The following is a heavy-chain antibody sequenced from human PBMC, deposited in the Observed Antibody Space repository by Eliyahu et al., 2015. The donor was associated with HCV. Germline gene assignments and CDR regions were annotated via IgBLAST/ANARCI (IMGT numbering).Heavy chain of an antibody. Sequence: QMQLVQSGPEVKKPGTSVKVSCKASGXPFSTXAVQWVRQARGQRLEWIGWIAIDSGRTNFAQKFQNRVTITRDMSTNTAYMEVRGLRSEDTALYYCAAAPGEAANWGSGIYDYWGQGTLVTVSS. V-gene: IGHV1-58*01. J-gene: IGHJ4*02. D-gene: IGHD7-27*01. CDR3: AAAPGEAANWGSGIYDY. CDR2: IAIDSGRT. CDR1: GXPFSTXA.